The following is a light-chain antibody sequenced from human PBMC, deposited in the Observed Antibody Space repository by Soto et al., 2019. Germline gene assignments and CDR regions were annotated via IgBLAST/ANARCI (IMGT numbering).Light chain of an antibody. CDR3: SSYAGSNTFV. CDR2: KVS. V-gene: IGLV2-8*01. CDR1: SSDVGYYNY. J-gene: IGLJ1*01. Sequence: QSALTRPPSASGSPGQSVTIACTGTSSDVGYYNYVSWYQQHPGKAPKLIISKVSERPSGVPVRFSGSKSGNTASLTVSGLQAEDEADYYCSSYAGSNTFVFGTGTKLTVL.